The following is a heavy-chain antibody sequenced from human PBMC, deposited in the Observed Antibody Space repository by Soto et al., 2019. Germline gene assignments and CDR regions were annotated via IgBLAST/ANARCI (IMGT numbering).Heavy chain of an antibody. Sequence: EVQLLESGGGSVQPGGSLRLSCSASGFTFSNYAMSWVRQAPGKGLEWVASISGSGRSTNYADSVKGRFTISRDNSKNTLAVQMRSLRAEETAVYYCARDGGNICSGGSCYFQAPDYWGQGTLVTVSP. CDR3: ARDGGNICSGGSCYFQAPDY. CDR1: GFTFSNYA. J-gene: IGHJ4*02. V-gene: IGHV3-23*01. CDR2: ISGSGRST. D-gene: IGHD2-15*01.